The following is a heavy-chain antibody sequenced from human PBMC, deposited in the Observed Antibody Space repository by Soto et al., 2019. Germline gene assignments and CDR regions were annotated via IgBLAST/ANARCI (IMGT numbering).Heavy chain of an antibody. CDR3: AKVDVSTAGSFDY. J-gene: IGHJ4*02. CDR2: INPSGDST. Sequence: GESLKISCVASGFTFSRHGWGWVRQAPGKGLEWVSTINPSGDSTFYADPVKGRFTLSRDNPKNTVYLQMNSLSVGDTAVYLCAKVDVSTAGSFDYWGQGALVTVSS. V-gene: IGHV3-23*01. D-gene: IGHD6-13*01. CDR1: GFTFSRHG.